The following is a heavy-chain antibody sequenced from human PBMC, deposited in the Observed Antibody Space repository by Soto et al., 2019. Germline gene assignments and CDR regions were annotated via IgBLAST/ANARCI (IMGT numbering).Heavy chain of an antibody. J-gene: IGHJ6*02. CDR2: ISSSSSTI. CDR1: GFTLSSYS. CDR3: ARDNPRSSGWDV. Sequence: EVQLVESGGGLVQPGGSLRLSCEASGFTLSSYSMNWARQALGQGLEWVSYISSSSSTIYYADSVKGRFTISRDNAKNSLYLQMNSLRDEDTAVYYCARDNPRSSGWDVWGQGTTVTVSS. V-gene: IGHV3-48*02.